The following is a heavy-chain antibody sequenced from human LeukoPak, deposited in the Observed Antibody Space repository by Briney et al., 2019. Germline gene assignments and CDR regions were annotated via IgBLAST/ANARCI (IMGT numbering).Heavy chain of an antibody. CDR1: GYSISNGYH. CDR2: INHSGST. Sequence: SETLSLTCAVSGYSISNGYHWGWIRQPPEKGLEWIGSINHSGSTYYNPSLKSRVTISVDTSKNQSSLKLNSVTAADTAVYYCARDSGYDPGWFDPWGQGTLVTVSS. J-gene: IGHJ5*02. D-gene: IGHD3-10*01. CDR3: ARDSGYDPGWFDP. V-gene: IGHV4-38-2*02.